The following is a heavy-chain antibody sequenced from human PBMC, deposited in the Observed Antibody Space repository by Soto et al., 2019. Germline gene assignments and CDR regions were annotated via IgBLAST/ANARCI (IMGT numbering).Heavy chain of an antibody. V-gene: IGHV3-30-3*01. CDR1: GFTFSSSA. J-gene: IGHJ4*02. CDR3: ATEMTTSRLRYFFYY. CDR2: ISYAGNNK. Sequence: GGSLRLSCAASGFTFSSSAMHWVRQAQGKGLEWVAVISYAGNNKYYADSVKGRFTISRDNSKNTLYLQMNSLRPEDTAVYFCATEMTTSRLRYFFYYWGQGTLVTVSS. D-gene: IGHD2-2*01.